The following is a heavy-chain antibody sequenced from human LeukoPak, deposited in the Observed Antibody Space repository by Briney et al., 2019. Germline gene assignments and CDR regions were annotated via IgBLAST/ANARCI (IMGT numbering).Heavy chain of an antibody. CDR2: ISGTGDRT. CDR1: GFTFSSYA. V-gene: IGHV3-23*01. Sequence: GGSLRLSCAASGFTFSSYAMSWVRQAPGKGLEWDSAISGTGDRTYYADSVKGRFTISRDNSKNTLYVQMNSLRAEDTAVYYCAKGGAGSYYGMDVWGQGTTVTVSS. D-gene: IGHD1-1*01. J-gene: IGHJ6*02. CDR3: AKGGAGSYYGMDV.